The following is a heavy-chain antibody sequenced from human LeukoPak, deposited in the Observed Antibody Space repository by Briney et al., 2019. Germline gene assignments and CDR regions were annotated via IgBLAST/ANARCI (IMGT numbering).Heavy chain of an antibody. J-gene: IGHJ5*02. CDR2: FDPEDGET. D-gene: IGHD2-2*01. Sequence: GASVKVSCKVSGYTLTELSMHWVRQAPGKGLEWMGGFDPEDGETIYAQKFQGRVTMTEDTSTDTAYMELRSLRSDDTAVYYCARVQKYCSSTSCYLNWFDLWGQGTLVTVSS. V-gene: IGHV1-24*01. CDR3: ARVQKYCSSTSCYLNWFDL. CDR1: GYTLTELS.